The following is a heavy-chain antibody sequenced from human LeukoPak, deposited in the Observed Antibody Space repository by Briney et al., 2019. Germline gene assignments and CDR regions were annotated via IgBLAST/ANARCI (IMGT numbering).Heavy chain of an antibody. Sequence: SVKVSCKASGGTFSSYAISWVRQAPGQGLEWMGRIIPILGIANYAQKFQGRVTITADKSTSTAYMELSSLRSEDTAVYYCAREETTTSSYYSDYWGQGTLVTVSS. CDR3: AREETTTSSYYSDY. J-gene: IGHJ4*02. CDR2: IIPILGIA. V-gene: IGHV1-69*04. CDR1: GGTFSSYA. D-gene: IGHD1-1*01.